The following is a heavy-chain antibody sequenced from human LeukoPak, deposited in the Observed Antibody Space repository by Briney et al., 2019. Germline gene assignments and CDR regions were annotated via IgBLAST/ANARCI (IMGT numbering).Heavy chain of an antibody. V-gene: IGHV1-2*02. Sequence: ASVKVSCNAAGSTLTGAYMHWVRQAPGQGLGLMGWINPNSGETKFAQTFQGRVTLTRYTSISTIYLDLGVHRSDDKAFYLCSRVHFTSGYDYSGQGRLATVSS. CDR3: SRVHFTSGYDY. J-gene: IGHJ4*02. CDR2: INPNSGET. CDR1: GSTLTGAY. D-gene: IGHD5-18*01.